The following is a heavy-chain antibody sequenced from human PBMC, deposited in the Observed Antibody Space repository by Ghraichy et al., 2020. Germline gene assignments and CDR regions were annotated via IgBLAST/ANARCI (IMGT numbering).Heavy chain of an antibody. J-gene: IGHJ4*02. Sequence: SETLSLTCTASGGSISSYYWSWIRQPPGKGLEWIGYIYYSGSTNYNPSLKSRVTISVDTSKNQFSLKLSSVTAADTAVYYCARDAGIAAAGTFDYWGQGTLVTVSS. CDR2: IYYSGST. CDR3: ARDAGIAAAGTFDY. V-gene: IGHV4-59*01. D-gene: IGHD6-13*01. CDR1: GGSISSYY.